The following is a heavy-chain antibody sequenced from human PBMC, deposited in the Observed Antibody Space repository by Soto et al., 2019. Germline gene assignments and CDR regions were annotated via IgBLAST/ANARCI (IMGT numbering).Heavy chain of an antibody. J-gene: IGHJ6*02. CDR1: GFTFSSYG. D-gene: IGHD1-7*01. CDR2: ISYDGSNK. Sequence: GGSLRLSCAASGFTFSSYGMHRVRQAPGKGLEWVAVISYDGSNKYYADSVKGRFTISRDNSKNTLYLQMNSLRAEDTAVYYCAKAPDWNYFGYYYGMDVWGQGTTVTVSS. V-gene: IGHV3-30*18. CDR3: AKAPDWNYFGYYYGMDV.